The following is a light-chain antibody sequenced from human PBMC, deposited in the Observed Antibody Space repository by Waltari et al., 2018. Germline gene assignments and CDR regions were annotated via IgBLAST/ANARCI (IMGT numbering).Light chain of an antibody. J-gene: IGLJ3*02. CDR1: SSNIGAGSD. V-gene: IGLV1-40*01. CDR2: AYS. Sequence: QSVLTQPPSVSGAPGQSVTISCTGSSSNIGAGSDVDWYHQPPGGAPTLLIYAYSSRPAGVPDRFYGSKSGSSASLAINGLQSDDEGDYYCQSYDSRLSAVFGGGTRLSVL. CDR3: QSYDSRLSAV.